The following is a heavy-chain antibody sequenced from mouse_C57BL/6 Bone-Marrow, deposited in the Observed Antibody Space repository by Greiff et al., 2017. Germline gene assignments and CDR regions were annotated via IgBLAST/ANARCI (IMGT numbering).Heavy chain of an antibody. Sequence: VQLQQPGAELVMPGASVKLSCQASGYTFTSYWMHWVKQRPGQGLEWIGEIDPSDSYPNYNQKFKGKSTLTVDKSSSTAYMQLSILTSEDSAVYYCAILRRRIDDWGQGTTLTVSS. CDR1: GYTFTSYW. CDR3: AILRRRIDD. J-gene: IGHJ2*01. V-gene: IGHV1-69*01. CDR2: IDPSDSYP.